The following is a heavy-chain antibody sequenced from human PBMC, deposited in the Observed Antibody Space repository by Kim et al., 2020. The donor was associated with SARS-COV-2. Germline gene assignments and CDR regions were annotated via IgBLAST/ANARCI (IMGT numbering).Heavy chain of an antibody. V-gene: IGHV1-3*01. Sequence: KYSQKVQDRVTITRDTAASTAYMELSSLRSEDTAVYYCARGSREGYSYGYWGQGTLVTVSS. CDR3: ARGSREGYSYGY. J-gene: IGHJ4*02. D-gene: IGHD5-18*01.